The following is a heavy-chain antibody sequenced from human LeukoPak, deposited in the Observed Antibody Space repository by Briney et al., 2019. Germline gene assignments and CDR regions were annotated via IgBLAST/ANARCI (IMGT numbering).Heavy chain of an antibody. CDR3: ARTFYYESSDYYYYAFDI. CDR1: GGSISSYY. Sequence: SETLSLTCTVSGGSISSYYWTWIRQPPGKGLEWIGYAYYTGSTNYSPSLKSRVTISVDTSKNQFSLKLSSVTAADTAVYYCARTFYYESSDYYYYAFDIWGQGTMVTVSS. V-gene: IGHV4-59*01. CDR2: AYYTGST. D-gene: IGHD3-22*01. J-gene: IGHJ3*02.